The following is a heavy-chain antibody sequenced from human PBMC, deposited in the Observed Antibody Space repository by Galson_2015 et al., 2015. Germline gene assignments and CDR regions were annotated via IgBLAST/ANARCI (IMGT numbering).Heavy chain of an antibody. CDR3: AKGPSGLPKYYYMDV. CDR1: GFTFSSYE. D-gene: IGHD3-10*01. J-gene: IGHJ6*03. CDR2: ISSSGSTI. Sequence: SLRLSCAASGFTFSSYEMNWVRQAPGKGLEWVSYISSSGSTIYYADSVKGRFTISRDNSKNTLYLQMNSLRAEDTAVYYCAKGPSGLPKYYYMDVWGKGTTVTVSS. V-gene: IGHV3-48*03.